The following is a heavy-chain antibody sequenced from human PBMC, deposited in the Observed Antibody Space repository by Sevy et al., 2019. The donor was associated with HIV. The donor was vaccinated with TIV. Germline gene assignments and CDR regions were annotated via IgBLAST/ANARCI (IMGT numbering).Heavy chain of an antibody. CDR1: GFIFSGYW. CDR3: ARGGYCSGGGCYIDY. D-gene: IGHD2-15*01. J-gene: IGHJ4*02. V-gene: IGHV3-7*01. CDR2: IKFDGSEK. Sequence: GGSLRLSCAAPGFIFSGYWMTWVRQAPGKGLEWVANIKFDGSEKYYVDSVKGRFTISRDNATNSLFLQMNSLRAADTAVYYCARGGYCSGGGCYIDYWGQGTLVTVSS.